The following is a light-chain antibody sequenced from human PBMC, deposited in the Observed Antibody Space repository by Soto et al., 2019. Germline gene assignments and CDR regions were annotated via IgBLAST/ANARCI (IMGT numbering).Light chain of an antibody. J-gene: IGLJ2*01. CDR2: ANT. CDR3: QSYDNSLSGSL. V-gene: IGLV1-40*01. Sequence: QAVVTQPPSVSGAPGQRVTISCTGSSSNIGAGYDVHWYQQLPGTAPKLLIYANTNGPSGVPDRFSGSKSGTSASLAITGLQAEDEADYYCQSYDNSLSGSLFGGGTKLTVL. CDR1: SSNIGAGYD.